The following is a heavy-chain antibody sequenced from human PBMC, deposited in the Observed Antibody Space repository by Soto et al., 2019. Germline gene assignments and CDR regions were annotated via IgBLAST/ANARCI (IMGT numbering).Heavy chain of an antibody. CDR1: GYSFTSYW. CDR2: IYPGDSDT. Sequence: PGESLKISCKGSGYSFTSYWIGWVRQMPGKGLEWVGVIYPGDSDTRYSPSFQGQVTISADKSISTAYLQWSSLKASDTAMYYCARHFRHESIAVAPTLFDYWGQGTLVTVSS. J-gene: IGHJ4*02. D-gene: IGHD6-19*01. V-gene: IGHV5-51*01. CDR3: ARHFRHESIAVAPTLFDY.